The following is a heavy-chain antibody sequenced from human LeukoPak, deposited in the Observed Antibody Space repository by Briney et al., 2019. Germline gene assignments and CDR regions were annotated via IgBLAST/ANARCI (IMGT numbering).Heavy chain of an antibody. V-gene: IGHV1-8*03. D-gene: IGHD5-24*01. Sequence: ASVKVSCKASGYTFTSYDINWVRQATGQGLEWMGWMNPKSGNTGYAQKFHGRVTITRNTSITTAYMELSSLRSEDTAVYYCARVEMATIGRPFDYWGQGTLVTVSS. J-gene: IGHJ4*02. CDR3: ARVEMATIGRPFDY. CDR2: MNPKSGNT. CDR1: GYTFTSYD.